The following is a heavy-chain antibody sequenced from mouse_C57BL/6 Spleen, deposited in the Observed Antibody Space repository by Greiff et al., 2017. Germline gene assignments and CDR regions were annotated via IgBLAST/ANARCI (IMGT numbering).Heavy chain of an antibody. CDR1: GFSLTSYG. CDR3: AKDGDYYGSSLYFDV. CDR2: LWGDGST. Sequence: VKLMESGPGLVAPSQSLSITCTVSGFSLTSYGVSWVRQPPGTGLEWLGVLWGDGSTNYHSALISRLRISKDNSKSQVFLTLNSLQTDDTATYYFAKDGDYYGSSLYFDVWGTGTTVTVSS. J-gene: IGHJ1*03. V-gene: IGHV2-3*01. D-gene: IGHD1-1*01.